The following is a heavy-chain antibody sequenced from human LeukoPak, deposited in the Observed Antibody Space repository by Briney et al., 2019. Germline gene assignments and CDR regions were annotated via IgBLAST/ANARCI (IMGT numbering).Heavy chain of an antibody. D-gene: IGHD3-10*01. CDR2: ISSSSSTI. Sequence: GGSLRLSCAASGFTFSSYSMNWVRQAPGKGLEWVSYISSSSSTIYYADSVRGRFTISRDNAKNSLYLQMNSLRDEDTAVYYCARSMVRGGYAFDIWGQGTMVTVSS. V-gene: IGHV3-48*02. CDR1: GFTFSSYS. CDR3: ARSMVRGGYAFDI. J-gene: IGHJ3*02.